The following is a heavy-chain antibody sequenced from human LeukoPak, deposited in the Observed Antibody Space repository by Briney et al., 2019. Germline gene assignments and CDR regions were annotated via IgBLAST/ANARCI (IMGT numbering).Heavy chain of an antibody. J-gene: IGHJ5*02. CDR3: VKDLMRDRWFGES. D-gene: IGHD3-10*01. CDR1: GFTFSYYG. CDR2: IRYDGNDK. V-gene: IGHV3-30*02. Sequence: PGGSLGLSCAASGFTFSYYGMHWVRQAPGKGLEWMAFIRYDGNDKFYAESVKGRFTISRDTSRNTLYLQMNSLRLEDTAIYYCVKDLMRDRWFGESWGQGTLVTVSS.